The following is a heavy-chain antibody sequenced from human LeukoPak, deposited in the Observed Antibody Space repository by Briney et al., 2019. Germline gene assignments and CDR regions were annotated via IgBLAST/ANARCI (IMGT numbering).Heavy chain of an antibody. Sequence: SVKVSCKASGGTSSSYAISWVRQAPGQGLEWMGGIIPIFGTANYAQKFQGRVTITTDESTSTAYMELSSLRSEDTAVYYCARVTDIPNWFDPWGQGTLVTVSS. CDR1: GGTSSSYA. CDR2: IIPIFGTA. CDR3: ARVTDIPNWFDP. V-gene: IGHV1-69*05. J-gene: IGHJ5*02.